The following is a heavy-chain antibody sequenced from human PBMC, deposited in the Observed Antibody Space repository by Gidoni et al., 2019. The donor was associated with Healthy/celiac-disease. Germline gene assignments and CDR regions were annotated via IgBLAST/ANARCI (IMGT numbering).Heavy chain of an antibody. D-gene: IGHD6-19*01. CDR2: ISGSGGST. V-gene: IGHV3-23*01. Sequence: EVELLESGGGLVQPGGSRRLSCAASGFTFRSYAMSWVRQGPGKGLEWVSAISGSGGSTYYADSVKGRFTISRDNSKNTLYLQMNSLRAEDTAVYYCAKDRQWLVRNYFDYWGQGTLVTVSS. CDR1: GFTFRSYA. J-gene: IGHJ4*02. CDR3: AKDRQWLVRNYFDY.